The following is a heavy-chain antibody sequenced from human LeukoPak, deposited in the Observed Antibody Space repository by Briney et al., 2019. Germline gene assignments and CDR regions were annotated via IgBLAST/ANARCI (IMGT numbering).Heavy chain of an antibody. CDR1: GFTFSRYW. CDR3: ARDPYYDFWSGYYHYNYGMDV. V-gene: IGHV3-7*01. D-gene: IGHD3-3*01. Sequence: PGGSLRLSCATSGFTFSRYWMSWVRQAPGKGLEWVANIKQDGSEKYYVDSVKGRFTISRDNAKNSLYLQMNSLRAEDTAVYYCARDPYYDFWSGYYHYNYGMDVWGQGTTVTVSS. CDR2: IKQDGSEK. J-gene: IGHJ6*02.